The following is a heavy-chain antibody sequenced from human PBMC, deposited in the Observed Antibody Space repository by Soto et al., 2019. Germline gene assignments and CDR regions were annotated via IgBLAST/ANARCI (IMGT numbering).Heavy chain of an antibody. Sequence: SETLSLTCTVSGGSISSSSYYWGWIRQPPGKGLEWIGSIYYSGSTYYNPSLKSRVTISVDTSKNQFSLKLSSVTAADTAVYYCARQAYCSGGSCYLAFFLAYFQHWGQGTLVTVSS. CDR1: GGSISSSSYY. D-gene: IGHD2-15*01. CDR3: ARQAYCSGGSCYLAFFLAYFQH. CDR2: IYYSGST. V-gene: IGHV4-39*01. J-gene: IGHJ1*01.